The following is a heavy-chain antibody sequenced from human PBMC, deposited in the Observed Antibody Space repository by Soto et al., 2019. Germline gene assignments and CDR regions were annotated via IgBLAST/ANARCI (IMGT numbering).Heavy chain of an antibody. Sequence: PGESLKISCKGSGYSFTSNWISLVRQMPGKGLEWMGRIDPSDSYTNYSPSFQGHVTISADKSISTAYLQWSSLKASDTAMYYCARDPLTRYYDSSGYLFDYWGQGTLVTVSS. D-gene: IGHD3-22*01. CDR2: IDPSDSYT. CDR3: ARDPLTRYYDSSGYLFDY. CDR1: GYSFTSNW. V-gene: IGHV5-10-1*01. J-gene: IGHJ4*02.